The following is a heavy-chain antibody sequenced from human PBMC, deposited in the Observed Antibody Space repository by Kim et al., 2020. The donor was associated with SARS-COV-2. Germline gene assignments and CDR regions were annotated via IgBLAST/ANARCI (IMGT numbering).Heavy chain of an antibody. J-gene: IGHJ4*02. CDR2: T. CDR3: ARHDGGGGFDY. D-gene: IGHD3-16*01. V-gene: IGHV4-39*01. Sequence: TYSGPALKSRVTISVDTSKNQFSLKLSSVTAADTAVYYCARHDGGGGFDYWGQGTLVTVSS.